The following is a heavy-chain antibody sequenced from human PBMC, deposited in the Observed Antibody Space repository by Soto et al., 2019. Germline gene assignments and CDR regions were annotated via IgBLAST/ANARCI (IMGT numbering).Heavy chain of an antibody. V-gene: IGHV3-30-3*01. D-gene: IGHD6-19*01. CDR1: GFTFSSYA. J-gene: IGHJ2*01. CDR3: ARASSGWDKCYIEL. Sequence: QVQLVESGGGVVQPGRSLRLSCAASGFTFSSYAMHWVRQAPGKGLEWVAVISYDGSNKYYADSVKGRFTISRDNSKNTLYLKVNSLRAADTAVYYCARASSGWDKCYIELWGRGTLVTV. CDR2: ISYDGSNK.